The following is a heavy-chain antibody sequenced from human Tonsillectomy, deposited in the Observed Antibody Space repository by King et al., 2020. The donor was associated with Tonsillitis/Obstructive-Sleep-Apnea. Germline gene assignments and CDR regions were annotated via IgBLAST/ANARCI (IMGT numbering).Heavy chain of an antibody. J-gene: IGHJ5*02. D-gene: IGHD3-3*01. V-gene: IGHV2-5*02. Sequence: FTLKESGPTLVKPTQNLTLTCTFSGFSLSTSGVGVGWIRQPPGKALEWLALIYWDDDKRYSPSLKSRVTITKDTSKNQVVLTVTNMDPVDTATYYCALQFGFVISNWFDPWGQGTLVTVSS. CDR1: GFSLSTSGVG. CDR3: ALQFGFVISNWFDP. CDR2: IYWDDDK.